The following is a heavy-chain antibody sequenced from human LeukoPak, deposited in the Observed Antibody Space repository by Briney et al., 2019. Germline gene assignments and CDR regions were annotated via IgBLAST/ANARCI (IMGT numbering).Heavy chain of an antibody. CDR2: INPSSGEA. J-gene: IGHJ4*02. D-gene: IGHD3-16*01. Sequence: ASVKVSCKASGYTFTGYYMHWVRQAPGQGLEWMGRINPSSGEAGYAQRFKGRITMTRNTAISTAYLELSGLRSEDTAMYYCTRFYENCWGQGTLVTVSS. V-gene: IGHV1-2*06. CDR3: TRFYENC. CDR1: GYTFTGYY.